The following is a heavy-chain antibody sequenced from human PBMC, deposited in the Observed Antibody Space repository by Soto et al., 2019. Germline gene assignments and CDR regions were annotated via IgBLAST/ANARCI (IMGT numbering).Heavy chain of an antibody. D-gene: IGHD2-8*01. CDR2: INSRGGST. Sequence: GGSLRLSCAASGFTFSSYAMSWVRQAPGKGLEWVSAINSRGGSTYYADSVKGRFTISRDSSKNTLYLQMNSLRAEDTAVYYCARDVSNGAFDIWGQGTMVTVSS. V-gene: IGHV3-23*01. J-gene: IGHJ3*02. CDR1: GFTFSSYA. CDR3: ARDVSNGAFDI.